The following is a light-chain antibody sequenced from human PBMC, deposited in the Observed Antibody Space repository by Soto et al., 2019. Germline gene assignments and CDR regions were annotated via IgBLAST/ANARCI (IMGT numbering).Light chain of an antibody. CDR1: QGISSW. CDR3: QQANRFPYT. J-gene: IGKJ2*01. V-gene: IGKV1-12*01. Sequence: DIQMTQSPSSVSASVGDRVTITCRASQGISSWLAWYQQKPGKAPKLLMYAASRLQSGVPSGFSGSGSGTYFTHPISSLQPEDFATYYCQQANRFPYTFGQGTKLEIK. CDR2: AAS.